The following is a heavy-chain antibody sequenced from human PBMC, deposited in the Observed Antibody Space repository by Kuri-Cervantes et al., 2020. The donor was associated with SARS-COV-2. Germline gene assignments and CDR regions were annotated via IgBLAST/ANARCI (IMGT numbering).Heavy chain of an antibody. CDR1: GFTFSSYG. V-gene: IGHV3-33*01. D-gene: IGHD5-12*01. Sequence: GESLKISCAASGFTFSSYGMHWVRQAPGKGLEWVAVIWYDGSNKYYADSVKGRFTISRDNPQNSLYLQMNSLRAEDTAVYYCARGESGYDPFDYWGQGTLVTVSS. J-gene: IGHJ4*02. CDR3: ARGESGYDPFDY. CDR2: IWYDGSNK.